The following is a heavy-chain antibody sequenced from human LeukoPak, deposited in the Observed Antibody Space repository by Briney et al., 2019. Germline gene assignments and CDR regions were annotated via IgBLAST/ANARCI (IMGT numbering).Heavy chain of an antibody. CDR2: ITSGGGST. D-gene: IGHD2-8*01. J-gene: IGHJ4*02. CDR3: AKKSGNHLVPIHY. V-gene: IGHV3-23*01. CDR1: GFTFSSYA. Sequence: GGSLRLSCAASGFTFSSYAMSWVRQAPGRGLEWASAITSGGGSTYYADSVKGRFTISRGNSKNTLHLQMNSLRAEDTAVYYCAKKSGNHLVPIHYWGQGTLVTVSS.